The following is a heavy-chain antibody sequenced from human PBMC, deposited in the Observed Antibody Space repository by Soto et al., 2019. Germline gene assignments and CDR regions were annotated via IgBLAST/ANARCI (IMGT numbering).Heavy chain of an antibody. CDR2: ISSSGSYI. J-gene: IGHJ6*02. CDR3: ARVQNPRRGVDGMDV. V-gene: IGHV3-21*01. CDR1: GFTFSTYA. Sequence: EVHLVESGGGLVKPGGSLRLSCAASGFTFSTYAMNWVRQAPGKGLEWISSISSSGSYIYYAGSMKGRFTISRDNARNSLYLQMNSLRAEDTAVYYCARVQNPRRGVDGMDVWGQGTTVTVSS.